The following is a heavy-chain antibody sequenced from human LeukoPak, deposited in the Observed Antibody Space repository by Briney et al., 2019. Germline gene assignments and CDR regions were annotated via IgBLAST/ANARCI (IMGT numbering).Heavy chain of an antibody. V-gene: IGHV3-30*04. CDR1: GFTFSSYA. J-gene: IGHJ4*02. CDR2: ISYDGSNK. Sequence: PGGSLRLSCAASGFTFSSYAMHWVRQAPGKGLEWVAVISYDGSNKYYADSVKGRFTISRDNSKNTLYLQMNSLRAEDTAVYYCARDLSYSSSSGVFYYWGQGTLVTVSS. D-gene: IGHD6-6*01. CDR3: ARDLSYSSSSGVFYY.